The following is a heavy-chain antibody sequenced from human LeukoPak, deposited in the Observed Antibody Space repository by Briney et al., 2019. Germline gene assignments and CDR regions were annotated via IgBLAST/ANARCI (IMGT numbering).Heavy chain of an antibody. D-gene: IGHD6-19*01. CDR3: AKGSSSGWPYLFDN. Sequence: PGGSLRLSCTASGFTVSSKYMNWVRQAPGQGLEWVSVVYTGGRTYYADSVKGRFTISRDNSKTTLYLEMNSLRADDTAVYYCAKGSSSGWPYLFDNWGQGTLVTVSS. V-gene: IGHV3-66*01. J-gene: IGHJ4*02. CDR2: VYTGGRT. CDR1: GFTVSSKY.